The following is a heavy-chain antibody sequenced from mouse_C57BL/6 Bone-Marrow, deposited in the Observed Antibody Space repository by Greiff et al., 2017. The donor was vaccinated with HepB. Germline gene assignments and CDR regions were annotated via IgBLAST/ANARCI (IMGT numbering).Heavy chain of an antibody. V-gene: IGHV1-15*01. CDR3: ASPPRYPAWFAY. D-gene: IGHD1-1*01. J-gene: IGHJ3*01. Sequence: VQLQQSGAELVRPGASVTLSCKASGYTFTDYEMHWVKQTPVHGLEWIGAIDPETGGTAYNQKFKGQAILSADKSSSTAYLELRSLTSEDSAVYYCASPPRYPAWFAYWGQGTLVTVSA. CDR1: GYTFTDYE. CDR2: IDPETGGT.